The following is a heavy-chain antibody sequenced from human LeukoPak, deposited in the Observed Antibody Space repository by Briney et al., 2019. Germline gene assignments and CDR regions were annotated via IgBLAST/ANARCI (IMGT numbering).Heavy chain of an antibody. CDR1: GFSFSSYA. D-gene: IGHD2-15*01. J-gene: IGHJ4*02. CDR2: ISGSGGSA. Sequence: PGGSLRLSCAPSGFSFSSYAMAWVRQAPGKGLEWVSVISGSGGSAYYADSVKGRFSISRDNSKSTLYLQMNSLRAEDTAVYYCANGAGWWSPFDYWGQGSLVTVSS. V-gene: IGHV3-23*01. CDR3: ANGAGWWSPFDY.